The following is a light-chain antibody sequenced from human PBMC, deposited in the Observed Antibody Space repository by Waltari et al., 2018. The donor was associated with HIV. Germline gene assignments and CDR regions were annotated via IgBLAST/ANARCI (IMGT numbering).Light chain of an antibody. CDR2: DVS. V-gene: IGLV2-14*03. J-gene: IGLJ1*01. CDR3: SSYTSSSTLEGV. Sequence: QSALTQPASVSGSPGQSITISCTGTSSDVGGYNYVSWYQQHPGKTPNRMIIDVSNRPSGVSNRFSGSKSGNTASLTISGLQADDEADYYCSSYTSSSTLEGVFGTGTKVTVL. CDR1: SSDVGGYNY.